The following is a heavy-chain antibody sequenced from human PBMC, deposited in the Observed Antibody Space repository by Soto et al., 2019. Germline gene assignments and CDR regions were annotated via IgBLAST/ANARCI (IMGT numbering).Heavy chain of an antibody. CDR3: ARPYSLGVAKAGWFDP. V-gene: IGHV1-3*01. D-gene: IGHD3-3*01. Sequence: QVQLVQSGAEVKKPGASVKVSCKASGYTFTSYAMHWVRQAPGQRLEWMGWINAGNGNTKYSQKFQGRVTITRDTSASTAYMELSSLRSEDTAVYYCARPYSLGVAKAGWFDPWGQGTLVTVSS. J-gene: IGHJ5*02. CDR2: INAGNGNT. CDR1: GYTFTSYA.